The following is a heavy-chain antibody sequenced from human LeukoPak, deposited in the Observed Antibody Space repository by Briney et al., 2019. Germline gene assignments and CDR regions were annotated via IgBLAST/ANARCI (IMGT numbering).Heavy chain of an antibody. D-gene: IGHD4-17*01. CDR1: GGSISSGGYY. Sequence: SETLSLTCTVSGGSISSGGYYWSWIRQPPGKGLEWIGYIYHSGSTYYNPSLKSRVTISVDRSKNQFSLKLSSVTAADTAVYYCARENYGDYGYWGQGTLVTVSS. CDR3: ARENYGDYGY. J-gene: IGHJ4*02. V-gene: IGHV4-30-2*01. CDR2: IYHSGST.